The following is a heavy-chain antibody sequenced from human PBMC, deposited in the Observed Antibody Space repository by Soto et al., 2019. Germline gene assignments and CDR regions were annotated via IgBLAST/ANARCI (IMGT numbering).Heavy chain of an antibody. CDR3: ATRQYWFDP. Sequence: QLQLQESGSGLVKPSQTLSLTCAVSGGSISSGGYSWNWIRQPPGKGLEWIGYIYHSGSTYYNPSLKSRVTMSIDRSKNQFSLRLSSVTAADTAVYFCATRQYWFDPWGQGTLVTVSS. CDR2: IYHSGST. V-gene: IGHV4-30-2*01. CDR1: GGSISSGGYS. J-gene: IGHJ5*02.